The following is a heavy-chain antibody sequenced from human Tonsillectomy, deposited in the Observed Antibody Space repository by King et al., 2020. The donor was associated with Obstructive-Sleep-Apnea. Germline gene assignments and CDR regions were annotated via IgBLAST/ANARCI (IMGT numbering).Heavy chain of an antibody. D-gene: IGHD1-26*01. CDR1: GFAFSSYA. CDR2: ITSAGVT. V-gene: IGHV3-23*04. J-gene: IGHJ4*02. CDR3: ARDDGGSNGGPLDY. Sequence: VQLVESGGDLVRPGGSLRVSCTASGFAFSSYAINWVRQAPGKGLEWVSVITSAGVTHYANSVKGRFTISRDNSRDTVYLQMNSLRDDDTAVYYCARDDGGSNGGPLDYWGQGALVTVSS.